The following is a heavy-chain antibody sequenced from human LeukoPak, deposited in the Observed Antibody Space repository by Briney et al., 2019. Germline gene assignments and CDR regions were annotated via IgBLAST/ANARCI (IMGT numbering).Heavy chain of an antibody. CDR1: GYSFTRYW. CDR3: ARRRYCSGGSCYGVDY. Sequence: GESLKISCKGSGYSFTRYWIGWVRQMPGKGLEWMGIIHPGDSDTRYRPSLQGQVTISADKSINTAYLQWSSLKASDSAMYYCARRRYCSGGSCYGVDYWGQGSLVTVSS. J-gene: IGHJ4*02. D-gene: IGHD2-15*01. V-gene: IGHV5-51*01. CDR2: IHPGDSDT.